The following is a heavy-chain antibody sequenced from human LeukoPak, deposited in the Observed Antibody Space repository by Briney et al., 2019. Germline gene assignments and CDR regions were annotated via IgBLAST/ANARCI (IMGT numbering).Heavy chain of an antibody. J-gene: IGHJ4*02. CDR2: IIPIFGTA. D-gene: IGHD4-17*01. Sequence: SVKVSCKASGGTFSSYAISWVRQAPGQGLEWMGGIIPIFGTANYAQKFQGRVTITADKSTSTAYMELSSLRSEDTAVYYCATDPRQMTTVTTGDDYWGQGTLVTVSS. V-gene: IGHV1-69*06. CDR3: ATDPRQMTTVTTGDDY. CDR1: GGTFSSYA.